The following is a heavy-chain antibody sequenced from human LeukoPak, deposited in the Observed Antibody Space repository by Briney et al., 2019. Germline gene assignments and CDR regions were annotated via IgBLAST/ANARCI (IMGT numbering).Heavy chain of an antibody. D-gene: IGHD2-2*01. CDR3: ARDGKKGPATYYFDY. V-gene: IGHV3-66*02. CDR2: LYSGGNT. J-gene: IGHJ4*02. Sequence: GGSLRLSCAASGFTVSSNYMSWVRQASGKGLEWVSALYSGGNTYYADSVKGRFTISRDNSKNTLYLQMNSLRGEDTAVYYCARDGKKGPATYYFDYWGQGTLVTVSS. CDR1: GFTVSSNY.